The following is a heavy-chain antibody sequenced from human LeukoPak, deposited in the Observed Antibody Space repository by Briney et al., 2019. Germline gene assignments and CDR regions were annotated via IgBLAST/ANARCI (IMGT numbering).Heavy chain of an antibody. J-gene: IGHJ4*02. CDR1: GFTFDDYA. D-gene: IGHD3-3*01. V-gene: IGHV3-9*01. Sequence: PGGSLTLSCAASGFTFDDYAMQWVRHAPGQGLEWVSGISWNSGSIVYADSVKGRFTISRDNAKNSLYLQMNSLRAEDTALYYCAKGRRFLEWWDSFDYWGQGTLVTVS. CDR2: ISWNSGSI. CDR3: AKGRRFLEWWDSFDY.